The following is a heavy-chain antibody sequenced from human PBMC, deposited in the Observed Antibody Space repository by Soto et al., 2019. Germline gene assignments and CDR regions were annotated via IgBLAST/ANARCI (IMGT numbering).Heavy chain of an antibody. J-gene: IGHJ6*02. CDR3: ATAMTHPYYYGMDV. D-gene: IGHD2-21*02. CDR2: IYPGASDT. V-gene: IGHV5-51*01. Sequence: PWETLMISCKGSGYSLTSYWIGWVRQMRGKGLEWMWIIYPGASDTRYSPSFQGQVTISADMSISTAYLQWSSLKASDTAMYYCATAMTHPYYYGMDVWGQGTTVNVSS. CDR1: GYSLTSYW.